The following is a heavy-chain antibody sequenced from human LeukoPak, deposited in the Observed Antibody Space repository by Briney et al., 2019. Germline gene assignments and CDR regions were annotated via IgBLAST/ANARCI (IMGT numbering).Heavy chain of an antibody. CDR2: IWFDGSNK. V-gene: IGHV3-33*06. CDR1: GFTFSSYG. CDR3: AKTGYCSRASCYYYDYYMDV. D-gene: IGHD2-2*01. J-gene: IGHJ6*03. Sequence: GGSLRLSCAASGFTFSSYGMHWVRQAPGKGLEWVSVIWFDGSNKYYADSVKGRFTISRDNSKNTLYLQMNSLRAEDTAVYYCAKTGYCSRASCYYYDYYMDVWGKGTTVTVSS.